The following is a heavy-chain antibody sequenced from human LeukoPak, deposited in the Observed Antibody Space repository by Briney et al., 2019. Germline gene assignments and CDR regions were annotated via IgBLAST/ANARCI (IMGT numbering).Heavy chain of an antibody. V-gene: IGHV4-34*01. CDR3: ARAAWLHYFDY. CDR2: INHSGST. CDR1: GGSFSVYY. D-gene: IGHD6-19*01. Sequence: SETLSLTCAVSGGSFSVYYWSWIRQPPGKGLEWIGEINHSGSTNYNPSLKSRVTISVDTSKNQFSLKLSSVTAADTAVYYCARAAWLHYFDYWGQGTLVTVSS. J-gene: IGHJ4*02.